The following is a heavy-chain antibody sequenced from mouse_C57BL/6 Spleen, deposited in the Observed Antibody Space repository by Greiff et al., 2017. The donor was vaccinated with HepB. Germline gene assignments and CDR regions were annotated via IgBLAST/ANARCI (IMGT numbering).Heavy chain of an antibody. D-gene: IGHD2-4*01. Sequence: EVKVVEPGAGLVKPGGSLKLSCAASGFTFSSYAMSWVRQTPEKRLEWVAYISSGGDYIYYADTLKGRFTISRDNTRNTQYLQMSSLKSEDTAMYYCAREGDYGVYFDVWGTGTTVTVSS. CDR2: ISSGGDYI. J-gene: IGHJ1*03. CDR1: GFTFSSYA. CDR3: AREGDYGVYFDV. V-gene: IGHV5S21*01.